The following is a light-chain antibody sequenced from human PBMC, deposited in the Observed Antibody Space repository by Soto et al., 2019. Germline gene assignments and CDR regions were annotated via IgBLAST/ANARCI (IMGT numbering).Light chain of an antibody. CDR1: QVISNY. CDR2: SAS. Sequence: DIQLTQSPSSLSASVGDRVTITCRVSQVISNYLNCYRQKPGRVPKFLIYSASNLESGVPSRFGGSESETDFPLTINSRQPADSATYYGQRAYNAPTWTFGQGTKVQLK. J-gene: IGKJ1*01. V-gene: IGKV1-27*01. CDR3: QRAYNAPTWT.